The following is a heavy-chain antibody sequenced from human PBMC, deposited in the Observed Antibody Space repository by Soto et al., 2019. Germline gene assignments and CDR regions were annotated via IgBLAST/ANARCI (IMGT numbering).Heavy chain of an antibody. Sequence: GGSLRLSCAASGFTFSSNWMHWVRQTPGKGLEWVSRISSDGISSNYADSVRGRFTISRDNAKNTVYLQMNSARAEDTAVYFCVRASGFWSGYSLLYGMDVWGQGTTVTVSS. CDR1: GFTFSSNW. J-gene: IGHJ6*02. D-gene: IGHD3-3*01. V-gene: IGHV3-74*01. CDR2: ISSDGISS. CDR3: VRASGFWSGYSLLYGMDV.